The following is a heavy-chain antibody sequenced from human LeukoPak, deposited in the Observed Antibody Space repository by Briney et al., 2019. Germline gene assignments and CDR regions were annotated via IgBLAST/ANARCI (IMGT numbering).Heavy chain of an antibody. CDR1: GFIFGDAA. V-gene: IGHV3-49*04. D-gene: IGHD3-22*01. CDR2: IRSKGYGGTA. CDR3: TRDYFSESGGLRE. Sequence: GRSLRLSCTASGFIFGDAAMSWVRQAPGKGLEWVGFIRSKGYGGTAEYAASVKGRFTVSRDDSKRHDYLQMNRPKSEETAVYFRTRDYFSESGGLREWGQGTPVTVPS. J-gene: IGHJ4*01.